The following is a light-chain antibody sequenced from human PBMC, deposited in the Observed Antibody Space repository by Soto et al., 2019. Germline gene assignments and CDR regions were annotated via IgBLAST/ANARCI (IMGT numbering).Light chain of an antibody. CDR1: RSIIGVVYA. V-gene: IGLV1-40*01. CDR3: QSYDGSLSGFYV. CDR2: GDT. Sequence: QSVLTQPPSVSGSPGQRVTISCTWIRSIIGVVYAVHWYRHLPGTAPKLLIFGDTNRPSGVPDRFSASKSGTSASLAIAGLQAEDEADYYCQSYDGSLSGFYVFGSGTKVTVL. J-gene: IGLJ1*01.